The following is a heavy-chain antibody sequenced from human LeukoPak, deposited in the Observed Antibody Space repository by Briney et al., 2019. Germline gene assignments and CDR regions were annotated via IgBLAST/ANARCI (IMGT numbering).Heavy chain of an antibody. CDR2: IKQDGSEK. J-gene: IGHJ3*02. V-gene: IGHV3-7*03. CDR3: ARDSPFIGYYYDSSGCSPWAFDI. Sequence: GGSLRLSCAASGFTFSSYWMSWVRQAPGKGLEWVANIKQDGSEKYYVDSVKGRFTISRDNAKNSLYLQMNSLRAEDTAVYYCARDSPFIGYYYDSSGCSPWAFDIWGQGTMVTVSS. CDR1: GFTFSSYW. D-gene: IGHD3-22*01.